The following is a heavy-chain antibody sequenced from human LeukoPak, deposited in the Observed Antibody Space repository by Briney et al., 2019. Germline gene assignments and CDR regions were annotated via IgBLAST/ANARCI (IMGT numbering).Heavy chain of an antibody. CDR1: GGSFSGYY. J-gene: IGHJ4*02. D-gene: IGHD6-19*01. CDR2: INHSGST. Sequence: SETLSLTCAVYGGSFSGYYWSWIRQPPGKGLEWLGEINHSGSTNYNPSLKSRVTISVDTSKNQFSLKLSSVTAADTAFYYCARHVEIAVAGPIEYWGQGTLVPVSS. CDR3: ARHVEIAVAGPIEY. V-gene: IGHV4-34*01.